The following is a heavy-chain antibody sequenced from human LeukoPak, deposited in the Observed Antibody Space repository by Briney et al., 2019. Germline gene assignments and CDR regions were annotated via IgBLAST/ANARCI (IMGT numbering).Heavy chain of an antibody. CDR1: GGSFSGYY. CDR2: INHSGST. J-gene: IGHJ6*03. V-gene: IGHV4-34*01. Sequence: SETLSLTCAVYGGSFSGYYWSWIRQPPGKGLEWIGEINHSGSTNYNPSLKSRVTISVDTSKNQFSLKLSSVTAADTAVYYCARRAGTYYYYYMDVWGKGTTVTVSS. D-gene: IGHD6-13*01. CDR3: ARRAGTYYYYYMDV.